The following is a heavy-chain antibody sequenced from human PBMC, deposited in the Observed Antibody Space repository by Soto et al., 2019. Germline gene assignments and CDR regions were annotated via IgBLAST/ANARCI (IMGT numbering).Heavy chain of an antibody. CDR3: ARLRPRTQLWSRYFDY. Sequence: PSETLSLTCAVYGGSFSGYYWSWIRQPPGKGLEWIGEINHSGSTNYNPSLKSRVTISVDTSKNQFSLKLSSVTAADTAVYYCARLRPRTQLWSRYFDYWGQGTLVTVSS. D-gene: IGHD5-18*01. CDR1: GGSFSGYY. CDR2: INHSGST. V-gene: IGHV4-34*01. J-gene: IGHJ4*02.